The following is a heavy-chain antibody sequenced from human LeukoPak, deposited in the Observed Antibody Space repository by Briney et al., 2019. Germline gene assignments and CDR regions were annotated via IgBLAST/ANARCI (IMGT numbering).Heavy chain of an antibody. CDR1: GYTFTGYC. CDR2: INPNGGGT. J-gene: IGHJ5*02. Sequence: ASVKVSCKASGYTFTGYCMDWVRQAPGQGLEWMGWINPNGGGTNYAQKFQGRVTMTRDTPISTAYMELSRLRSDDTAVYDCARGITMVRGVIMDWFDPWGQGTLVTVSS. V-gene: IGHV1-2*02. CDR3: ARGITMVRGVIMDWFDP. D-gene: IGHD3-10*01.